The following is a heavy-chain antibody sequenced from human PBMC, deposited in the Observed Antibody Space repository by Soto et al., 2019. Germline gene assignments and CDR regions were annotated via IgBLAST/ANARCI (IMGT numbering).Heavy chain of an antibody. Sequence: GGSLRLSCAASGFTFSSYSMNWVRQAPGKGLEWVSSISSSSSYIYYADSVKGRFTISRDNAKNSLYLQMNSLRAEDTAVYYCAREDVDYKGYYYYGMDVWGQGTTVTVSS. V-gene: IGHV3-21*01. CDR2: ISSSSSYI. CDR3: AREDVDYKGYYYYGMDV. J-gene: IGHJ6*02. D-gene: IGHD4-4*01. CDR1: GFTFSSYS.